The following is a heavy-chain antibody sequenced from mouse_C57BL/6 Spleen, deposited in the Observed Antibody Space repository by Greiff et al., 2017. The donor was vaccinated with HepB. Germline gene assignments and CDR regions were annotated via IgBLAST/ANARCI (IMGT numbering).Heavy chain of an antibody. CDR2: ISSGSSTI. CDR1: GFTFSDYG. CDR3: AKGDSLYYAMDY. V-gene: IGHV5-17*01. Sequence: EVKVVESGGGLVKPGGSLKLSCAASGFTFSDYGMHWVRQAPEKGLEWVAYISSGSSTIYYADTVKGRFTISRDNAKNTLFLQMTSLRSEDTAMYYCAKGDSLYYAMDYWGQGTSVTVSS. D-gene: IGHD3-3*01. J-gene: IGHJ4*01.